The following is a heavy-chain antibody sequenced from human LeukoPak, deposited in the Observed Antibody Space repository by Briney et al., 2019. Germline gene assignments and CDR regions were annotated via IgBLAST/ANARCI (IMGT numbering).Heavy chain of an antibody. J-gene: IGHJ3*02. D-gene: IGHD3-22*01. CDR3: ARSGYRDAFDI. V-gene: IGHV4-30-4*01. CDR2: IYYSGST. CDR1: GGSISSGDYY. Sequence: PSETLSLTCTVSGGSISSGDYYWSWIRQPPGTGLEWIGYIYYSGSTYYNPSLKSRVTISVDTSKNQFSLKLSSVTAADTAVYYCARSGYRDAFDIWGQGTMVTVSS.